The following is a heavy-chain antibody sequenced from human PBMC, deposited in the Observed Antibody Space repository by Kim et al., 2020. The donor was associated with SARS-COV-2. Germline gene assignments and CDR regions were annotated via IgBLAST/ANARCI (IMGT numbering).Heavy chain of an antibody. D-gene: IGHD3-16*02. V-gene: IGHV1-2*06. CDR1: GYSFTTYY. CDR3: TRAAPPKYRVGAFDT. Sequence: ASVKVSCKASGYSFTTYYIHWVRQAPGQGLEWMGRINPNTGDTIYAQNFQGRVTITRDTSISTSYMEVTWLRSDDTAVFYCTRAAPPKYRVGAFDTWGQGTLVTVSS. CDR2: INPNTGDT. J-gene: IGHJ5*02.